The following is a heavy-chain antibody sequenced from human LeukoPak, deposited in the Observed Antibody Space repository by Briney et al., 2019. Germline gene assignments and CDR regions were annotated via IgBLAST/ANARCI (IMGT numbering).Heavy chain of an antibody. J-gene: IGHJ4*02. CDR1: GYTFTGYY. CDR3: ARGGYYDSSGYYADY. CDR2: LNPHSGGT. Sequence: ASVKVSCKSSGYTFTGYYMHWVRQAPGQGLDWMGWLNPHSGGTNYAQKFQGRVTMNRDTSISTAYMELSMLRSDDTAVYYCARGGYYDSSGYYADYWGQGTLVTVSS. V-gene: IGHV1-2*02. D-gene: IGHD3-22*01.